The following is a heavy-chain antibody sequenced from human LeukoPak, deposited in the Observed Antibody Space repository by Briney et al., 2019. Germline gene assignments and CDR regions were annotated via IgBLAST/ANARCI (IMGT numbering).Heavy chain of an antibody. J-gene: IGHJ6*03. D-gene: IGHD3-3*01. CDR3: ARAQEYYDFWSGYHPWYYYYMDV. Sequence: ASVKVSCKASGYTFTSYAMNWVRQAPGQGLEWMGWINTNTGNPTYAQGFTGRFVFSLDTSVSTAYLQISSLKAEDTAVYYCARAQEYYDFWSGYHPWYYYYMDVWGKGTTVTVSS. V-gene: IGHV7-4-1*02. CDR2: INTNTGNP. CDR1: GYTFTSYA.